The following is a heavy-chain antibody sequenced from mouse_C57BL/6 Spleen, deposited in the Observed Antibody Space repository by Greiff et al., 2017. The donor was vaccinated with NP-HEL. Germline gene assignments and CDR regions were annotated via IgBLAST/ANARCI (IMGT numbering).Heavy chain of an antibody. CDR2: IDPANGNT. D-gene: IGHD2-4*01. CDR1: GFNIKNTY. V-gene: IGHV14-3*01. J-gene: IGHJ4*01. CDR3: AREFSFDYDDAMDY. Sequence: EVNLVESVAELVRPGASVKLSCTASGFNIKNTYMHWVKQRPEQGLEWIGRIDPANGNTKYAPKFQGKATITADTSSNTAYLQLSSLTSEDTAIYYCAREFSFDYDDAMDYWGQGTSVTVSS.